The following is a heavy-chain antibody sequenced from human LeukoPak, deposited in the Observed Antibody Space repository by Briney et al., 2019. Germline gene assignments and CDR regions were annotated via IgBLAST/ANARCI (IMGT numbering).Heavy chain of an antibody. CDR3: ARQSGYDQLFDY. J-gene: IGHJ4*02. Sequence: PSETLSLTCTVSGGSISSSSYYWGWIRQPPGKGLEWIGSICYSGSTYYNPSLKSRVTISVDTSKNQFSLKLSSVTAADTAVYYCARQSGYDQLFDYWGQGTLVTVSS. CDR1: GGSISSSSYY. CDR2: ICYSGST. V-gene: IGHV4-39*01. D-gene: IGHD5-12*01.